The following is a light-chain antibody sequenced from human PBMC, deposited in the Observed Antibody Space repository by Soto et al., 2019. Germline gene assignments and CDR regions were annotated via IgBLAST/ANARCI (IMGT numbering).Light chain of an antibody. Sequence: DIPMTPSPSSLSSSVVDRVTITCQASQDISNYLYWYQQKTGKAPKLLIYDASNLETGVPSRFSGSGSGTDFTITISSLQPEEIARDYCRQCDNLPPTFRGGTKVEIK. CDR1: QDISNY. J-gene: IGKJ4*01. CDR3: RQCDNLPPT. CDR2: DAS. V-gene: IGKV1-33*01.